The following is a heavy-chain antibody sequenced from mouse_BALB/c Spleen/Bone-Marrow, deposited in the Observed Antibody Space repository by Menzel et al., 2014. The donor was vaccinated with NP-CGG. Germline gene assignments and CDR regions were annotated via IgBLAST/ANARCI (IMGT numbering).Heavy chain of an antibody. J-gene: IGHJ4*01. CDR1: GFTFSSYA. CDR2: ISSGGST. D-gene: IGHD2-10*02. V-gene: IGHV5-6-5*01. Sequence: DVMLVESGGGLVKPGGSLKLSCAASGFTFSSYAMSWVRQTPEKRLEWVASISSGGSTYYPDSVKGRFTISRDNARNILYLQMSSLRSEDTAMYYCAREGYGQKVYAMDYWGQGTSVTVSS. CDR3: AREGYGQKVYAMDY.